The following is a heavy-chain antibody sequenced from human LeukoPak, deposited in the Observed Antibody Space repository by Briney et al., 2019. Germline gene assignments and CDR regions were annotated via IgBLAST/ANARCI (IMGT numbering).Heavy chain of an antibody. CDR3: ATKSLHCSSTSCHGGYFQH. CDR1: GYTFTSYY. V-gene: IGHV1-69*13. J-gene: IGHJ1*01. CDR2: IIPIFGTA. D-gene: IGHD2-2*01. Sequence: SVKVSCKASGYTFTSYYMHWVRQAPGQGLEWMGGIIPIFGTANYAQKFQGRVTITADESTSTAYMELSSLRSEDTAVYYCATKSLHCSSTSCHGGYFQHWGQGTLVTVSS.